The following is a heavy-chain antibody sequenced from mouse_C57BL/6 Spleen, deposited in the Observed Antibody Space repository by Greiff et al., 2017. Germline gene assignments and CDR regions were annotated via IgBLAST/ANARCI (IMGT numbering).Heavy chain of an antibody. CDR1: GYTFTDYY. CDR2: INPYNGGT. Sequence: VQLQQSGPVLVKPGASVKMSCKASGYTFTDYYMNWVKQSHGKSLEWIGVINPYNGGTSYNQKFKGKATLTVDKSSSTVYMELNSLTSEDSAVYCGARTDDYYAHYFDYWGQGTTLTVSS. D-gene: IGHD2-3*01. V-gene: IGHV1-19*01. J-gene: IGHJ2*01. CDR3: ARTDDYYAHYFDY.